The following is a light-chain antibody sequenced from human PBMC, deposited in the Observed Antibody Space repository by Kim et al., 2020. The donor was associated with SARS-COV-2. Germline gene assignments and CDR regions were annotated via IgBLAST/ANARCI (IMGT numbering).Light chain of an antibody. Sequence: EIVMTQSPATLSVSPGERATLSCRASQSVSTNLAWYHQKPGQAPRLLIYGASTRATGIPARFSASGSGTEFTLTISSLQSEDFAVYYCQQYHDWPLAFGGGTKVDIK. J-gene: IGKJ4*01. CDR3: QQYHDWPLA. V-gene: IGKV3D-15*01. CDR1: QSVSTN. CDR2: GAS.